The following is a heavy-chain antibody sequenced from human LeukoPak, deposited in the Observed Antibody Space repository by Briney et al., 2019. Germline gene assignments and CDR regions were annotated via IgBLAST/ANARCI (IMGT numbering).Heavy chain of an antibody. J-gene: IGHJ4*02. CDR3: ARDRGNGWYGDLAY. D-gene: IGHD6-19*01. Sequence: PGGSLRLSCGASGFTFSSFSMNWVRRAPGKGLEWVSSISNNGANIYYADSLKGRVTVSRDNAENSLYLEMNSLRVEDTAVYFCARDRGNGWYGDLAYWGQGTLVTVSS. V-gene: IGHV3-21*06. CDR2: ISNNGANI. CDR1: GFTFSSFS.